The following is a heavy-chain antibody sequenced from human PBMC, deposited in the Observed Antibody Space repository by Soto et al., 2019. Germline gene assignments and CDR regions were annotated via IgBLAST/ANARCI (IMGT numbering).Heavy chain of an antibody. CDR2: ISHDGRNK. Sequence: QVQLVESGGGVVQPGRSLRLSCAASGFTFSGYAMHWVRQAPGEGLEWVAIISHDGRNKYYADSVKGRFTISRDNSKNTLYLQMNSLRTEDTALYYCARDTYGIVLAPSAWDYWGQGTLVTVSS. V-gene: IGHV3-30*04. CDR1: GFTFSGYA. CDR3: ARDTYGIVLAPSAWDY. D-gene: IGHD2-2*01. J-gene: IGHJ4*02.